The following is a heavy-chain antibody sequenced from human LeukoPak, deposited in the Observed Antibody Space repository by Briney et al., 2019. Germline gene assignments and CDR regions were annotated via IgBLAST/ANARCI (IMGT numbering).Heavy chain of an antibody. CDR1: GYTFTGYY. CDR3: ALPGNYPSGPQFDY. Sequence: GASVKVSCKASGYTFTGYYMHWVRQAPGQGLEWMGWINPNSGGTNYAQKFQGGVTMTRDTSISTAYMELSRLGSDDTAVYYCALPGNYPSGPQFDYWGQGTLVTVSS. J-gene: IGHJ4*02. V-gene: IGHV1-2*02. D-gene: IGHD1-7*01. CDR2: INPNSGGT.